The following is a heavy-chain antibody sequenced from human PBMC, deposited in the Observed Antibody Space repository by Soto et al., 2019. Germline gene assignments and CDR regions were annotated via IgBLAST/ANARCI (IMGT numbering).Heavy chain of an antibody. J-gene: IGHJ4*02. Sequence: EVQLVESGGGLVQPGGSLRLSCVASGFTFNYYWMHWVRQAPGKGLVWVSRIQSDGSSPDYVDSVKGRFTISRDNVKNTLYLQMNNLRAEDTAVYFCARGGDPDYWGQGTLVTVSS. CDR3: ARGGDPDY. CDR2: IQSDGSSP. V-gene: IGHV3-74*01. D-gene: IGHD2-21*02. CDR1: GFTFNYYW.